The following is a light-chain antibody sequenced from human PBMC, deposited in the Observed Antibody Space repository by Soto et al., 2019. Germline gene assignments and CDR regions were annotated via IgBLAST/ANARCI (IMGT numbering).Light chain of an antibody. CDR2: NTY. CDR3: GAWDNSLSAYV. J-gene: IGLJ1*01. CDR1: SSNIGSHT. Sequence: QSVLTQPPSASGTPGQRVTISCSGSSSNIGSHTVNWYQQLPGTAPRLLIYNTYYRPSGVPDRFSGSKSGTSVTLGITGLQTGDEAAYYCGAWDNSLSAYVFGTGTKVTVL. V-gene: IGLV1-44*01.